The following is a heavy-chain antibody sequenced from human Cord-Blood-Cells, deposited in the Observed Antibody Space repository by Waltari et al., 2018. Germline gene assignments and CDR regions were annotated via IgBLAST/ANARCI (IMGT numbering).Heavy chain of an antibody. CDR2: VIPIFGTA. D-gene: IGHD1-26*01. V-gene: IGHV1-69*12. CDR1: GGTFSSYA. CDR3: ARDGDSGSYYRGDYYGMDV. J-gene: IGHJ6*02. Sequence: QVQLVQSGAEVKKPGSSVKVSCKASGGTFSSYAISWVRQAPGPGLEWMGGVIPIFGTANYAQKFQGRVTITADESTSTAYMELSSLRSEDTAVYYCARDGDSGSYYRGDYYGMDVWGQGTTVTVSS.